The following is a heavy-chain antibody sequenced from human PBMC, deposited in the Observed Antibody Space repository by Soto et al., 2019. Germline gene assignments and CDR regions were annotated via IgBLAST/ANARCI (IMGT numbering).Heavy chain of an antibody. D-gene: IGHD3-22*01. V-gene: IGHV4-34*01. J-gene: IGHJ5*02. Sequence: SETLSLTCAVYVGSVSGYYWSWIRQPPGKGLEWIGEINHIGSTNYNPSLKSRVTISVDTSKNQFPLKLSSVTAADTAVYYCARSGYYYDAYWFDPWGQGTLVTVSS. CDR2: INHIGST. CDR3: ARSGYYYDAYWFDP. CDR1: VGSVSGYY.